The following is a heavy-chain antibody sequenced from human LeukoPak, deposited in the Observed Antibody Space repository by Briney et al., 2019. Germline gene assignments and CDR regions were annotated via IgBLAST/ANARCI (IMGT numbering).Heavy chain of an antibody. D-gene: IGHD3-16*01. J-gene: IGHJ6*02. V-gene: IGHV3-7*03. Sequence: GGSLRLSCAASGFTFSSYWMNWARQAPGEGLEWVASINHNGDVNYYVDSVKGRFTISRDNAKNSLYLQMSNLRAEDTAVYFCARGGGLDVWGQGATVTVSS. CDR3: ARGGGLDV. CDR1: GFTFSSYW. CDR2: INHNGDVN.